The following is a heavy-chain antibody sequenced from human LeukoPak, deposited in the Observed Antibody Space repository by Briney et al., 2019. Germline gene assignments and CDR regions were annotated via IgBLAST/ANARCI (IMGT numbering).Heavy chain of an antibody. Sequence: PGGSLRLSCAASGFTFSDYYMSWIRQAPGKGLEWVSYISSSSSYTNYADSVKGRFTISRDNAKNSLYLQMNSLRAEDTAVYYCARDRGEWALWFGELIDYWGQRTLVTVSS. CDR2: ISSSSSYT. CDR3: ARDRGEWALWFGELIDY. V-gene: IGHV3-11*05. CDR1: GFTFSDYY. D-gene: IGHD3-10*01. J-gene: IGHJ4*02.